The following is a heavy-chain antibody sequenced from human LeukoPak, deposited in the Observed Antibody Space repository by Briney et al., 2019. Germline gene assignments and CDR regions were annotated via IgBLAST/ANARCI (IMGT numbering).Heavy chain of an antibody. D-gene: IGHD2-8*02. V-gene: IGHV3-30*04. CDR3: ARAGRRYYYYYYMDV. CDR1: GFTFSSYA. J-gene: IGHJ6*03. CDR2: VSYDGSNK. Sequence: GGSLRLSCAASGFTFSSYAMHWVRQAPGKGLEWVAVVSYDGSNKYYADSVKGRFTISRDNSKNTLYLQMNSLRAEDTAVYYCARAGRRYYYYYYMDVWGKGTTVTVSS.